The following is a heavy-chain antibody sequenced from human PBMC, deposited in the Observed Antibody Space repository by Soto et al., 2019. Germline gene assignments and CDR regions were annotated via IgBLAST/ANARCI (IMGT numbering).Heavy chain of an antibody. J-gene: IGHJ6*02. CDR1: GFTFSSYG. Sequence: PGGSLRLSCAASGFTFSSYGMHWVRQAPGKGLEWVAVIWYDGSNKYYADSVRGRFTISRDNSKNTLYLQMNSLRAEDTAVYYCARDTTPKKDYGMDVWGQGTTVTVSS. V-gene: IGHV3-33*01. D-gene: IGHD1-26*01. CDR2: IWYDGSNK. CDR3: ARDTTPKKDYGMDV.